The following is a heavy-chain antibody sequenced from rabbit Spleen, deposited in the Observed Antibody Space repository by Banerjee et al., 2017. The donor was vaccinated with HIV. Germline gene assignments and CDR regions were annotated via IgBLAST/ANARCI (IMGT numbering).Heavy chain of an antibody. V-gene: IGHV1S45*01. CDR3: ARDLVAVIGWNFNL. CDR1: GLSFSSGYD. Sequence: QEQLVESGGGLVQPGGSLKLSCKASGLSFSSGYDMCWVRQAPGKGLEWIACINAATGKPVYATWAKGRFTISRTSSTTVTLRMTSLTAADRATYFCARDLVAVIGWNFNLWGPGTLVTVS. D-gene: IGHD1-1*01. J-gene: IGHJ4*01. CDR2: INAATGKP.